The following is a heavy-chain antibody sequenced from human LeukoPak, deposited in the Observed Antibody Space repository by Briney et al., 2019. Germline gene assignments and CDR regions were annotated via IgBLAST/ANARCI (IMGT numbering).Heavy chain of an antibody. V-gene: IGHV4-31*03. J-gene: IGHJ4*02. Sequence: SQTLSLTCTISGGSITRGDHYWNWIRQHPGKGLEWIGYISYGGSTFYNPSLKSRAAISVDTSKTQFSLNLTSVTAADTAVYYCARDVGGYYYGNLEYWGQGILVTVSS. D-gene: IGHD3-22*01. CDR1: GGSITRGDHY. CDR3: ARDVGGYYYGNLEY. CDR2: ISYGGST.